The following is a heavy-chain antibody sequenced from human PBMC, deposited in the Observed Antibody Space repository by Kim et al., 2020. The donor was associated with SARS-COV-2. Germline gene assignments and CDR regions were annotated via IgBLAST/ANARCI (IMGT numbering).Heavy chain of an antibody. D-gene: IGHD5-12*01. CDR2: IYYSGST. V-gene: IGHV4-39*01. Sequence: SETLSLTCTVSGGSISSSSYYWGWIRQPPGKGLEWIGSIYYSGSTYYNPSIKSRATISVDTSKNQFPLKLSSVTAADTAVYYCARQVRRPMWGMVATIGEVDYWGQGTLVTVSS. CDR3: ARQVRRPMWGMVATIGEVDY. CDR1: GGSISSSSYY. J-gene: IGHJ4*02.